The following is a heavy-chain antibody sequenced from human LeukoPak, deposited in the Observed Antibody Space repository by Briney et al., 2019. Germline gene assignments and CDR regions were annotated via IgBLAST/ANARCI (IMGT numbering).Heavy chain of an antibody. Sequence: SETLSLTCTVSGGSISTSSYYWGWIRQPPGKGLEWIGSIYYSGSTYYNPPLKSRVTISVDTSKNQFSLKLSSVTAADTAVYFCARHPITDWYLDSWGQGTLVTVSS. CDR1: GGSISTSSYY. V-gene: IGHV4-39*01. J-gene: IGHJ4*02. CDR3: ARHPITDWYLDS. D-gene: IGHD3-9*01. CDR2: IYYSGST.